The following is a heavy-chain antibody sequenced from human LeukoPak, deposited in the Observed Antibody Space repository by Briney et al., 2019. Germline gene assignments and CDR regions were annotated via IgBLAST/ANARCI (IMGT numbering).Heavy chain of an antibody. Sequence: GGSLRLSCAASGFTFSSYWMSWVRRAPGKGLEWVANIKQDGSEKYYVDSVKGRFTISRDNAKNSLYLQMNSLRAEDTAVYYCAREEAARPGCFDYWGQGTLVTVSS. CDR3: AREEAARPGCFDY. CDR1: GFTFSSYW. J-gene: IGHJ4*02. CDR2: IKQDGSEK. V-gene: IGHV3-7*03. D-gene: IGHD6-6*01.